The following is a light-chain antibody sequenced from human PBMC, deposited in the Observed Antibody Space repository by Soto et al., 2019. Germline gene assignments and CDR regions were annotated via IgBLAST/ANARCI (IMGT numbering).Light chain of an antibody. V-gene: IGKV3-20*01. CDR2: GAS. J-gene: IGKJ2*01. CDR3: HHYGRSYT. Sequence: EIVLTQSPGTLSLSPGERATLSCRASQSVSSSYLAWYQQKPGQAPRLLIYGASSRATGIPVRFSGSGSGTDFTLTISRLEPEDFAVYYWHHYGRSYTFGQGTKLEIK. CDR1: QSVSSSY.